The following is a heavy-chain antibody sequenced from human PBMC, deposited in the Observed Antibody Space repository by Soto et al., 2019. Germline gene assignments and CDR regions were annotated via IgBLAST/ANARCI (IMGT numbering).Heavy chain of an antibody. J-gene: IGHJ4*02. Sequence: ASVKVSCKASGYTFTAYYIHWVREAPGQGLEWMGWINPNDGGTNYAQNFHDRVTMTSDTSITTAYMKLSRLTSDDTAVYFCARDTYSGTYVHWGQGTLVTVSS. CDR1: GYTFTAYY. CDR3: ARDTYSGTYVH. V-gene: IGHV1-2*02. CDR2: INPNDGGT. D-gene: IGHD1-26*01.